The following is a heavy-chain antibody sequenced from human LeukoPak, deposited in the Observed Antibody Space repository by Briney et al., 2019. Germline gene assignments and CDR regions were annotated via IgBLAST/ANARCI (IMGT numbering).Heavy chain of an antibody. CDR3: ARDRGRIAVARHWYFDL. Sequence: TGGSLRLSCAASGFTFSSYAMSWVRQAPGKGLEWVSAISGSGGSTYYADSVKGRFTISRDNSKNTLYLQMNSLRAEDTAVYYCARDRGRIAVARHWYFDLWGRGTLVTVSS. V-gene: IGHV3-23*01. CDR1: GFTFSSYA. D-gene: IGHD6-6*01. J-gene: IGHJ2*01. CDR2: ISGSGGST.